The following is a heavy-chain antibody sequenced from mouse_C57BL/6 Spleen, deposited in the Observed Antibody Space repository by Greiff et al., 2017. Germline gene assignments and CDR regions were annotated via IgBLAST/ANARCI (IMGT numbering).Heavy chain of an antibody. CDR2: IYPRSGNT. CDR1: GYTFTSYG. Sequence: QVQLQQSGAELARPGASVKLSCKASGYTFTSYGISWVKQRTGQGLEWIGEIYPRSGNTYYNEKFKGQATLTADKSSSTAYMELRSLTSEDSAVYFCARGDHYYGSSPFAYWGQGTLVTVSA. CDR3: ARGDHYYGSSPFAY. V-gene: IGHV1-81*01. D-gene: IGHD1-1*01. J-gene: IGHJ3*01.